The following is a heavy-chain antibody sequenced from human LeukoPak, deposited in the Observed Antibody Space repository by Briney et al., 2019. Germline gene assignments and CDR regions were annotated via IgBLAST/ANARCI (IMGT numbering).Heavy chain of an antibody. CDR1: GFPFSDYY. CDR2: IGSSNTYT. V-gene: IGHV3-11*03. J-gene: IGHJ4*02. Sequence: PGGSLRLSCAASGFPFSDYYMTWIRQAPGKGLEWISYIGSSNTYTHYADSVKGRFTISRDNAKKSLYLQMNSLRVEDTAVYYCAKMRPEIVVVAEIDYWGQGTLVTVSS. CDR3: AKMRPEIVVVAEIDY. D-gene: IGHD2-15*01.